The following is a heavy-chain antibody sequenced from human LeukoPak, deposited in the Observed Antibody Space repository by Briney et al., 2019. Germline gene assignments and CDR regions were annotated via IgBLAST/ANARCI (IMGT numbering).Heavy chain of an antibody. Sequence: GRSLRLSCAASGFTFSSYGMHWVRQAPGKGLEWVAVISYDGSNKYYADSVKGRFTISRDNSKNTLYLQMNSLRAEDTAVYYCARDKPLLWFGGGQGTLVTVSS. CDR3: ARDKPLLWFG. CDR1: GFTFSSYG. CDR2: ISYDGSNK. D-gene: IGHD3-10*01. V-gene: IGHV3-30*03. J-gene: IGHJ4*02.